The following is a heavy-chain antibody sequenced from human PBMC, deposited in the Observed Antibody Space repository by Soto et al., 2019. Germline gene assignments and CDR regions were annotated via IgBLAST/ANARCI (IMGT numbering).Heavy chain of an antibody. CDR3: ARGYCSSTSCHYYFDY. V-gene: IGHV1-3*01. CDR1: GYTFTGYA. CDR2: INGGNGDT. Sequence: QVPLVQSGAEVKKPGASVKVSCRASGYTFTGYAIHWVRQAPGQRLEWMGWINGGNGDTKYSQKFQGRVTITRDTSASTAYMELTSLGSEDTALYHCARGYCSSTSCHYYFDYWGQGTPVTVSS. J-gene: IGHJ4*02. D-gene: IGHD2-2*01.